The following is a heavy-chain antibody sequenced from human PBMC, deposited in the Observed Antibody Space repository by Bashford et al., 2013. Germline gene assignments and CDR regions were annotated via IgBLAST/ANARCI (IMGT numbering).Heavy chain of an antibody. CDR1: DSRLMILP. Sequence: GGPVRLSSCSLSDSRLMILPCTGSGKRPGKGPGVGRQVLVGIVVAIDYADSVKGRFTISRDNPENSLYLQMNSLRAEDTAFYYCAKDKGGGTAYYRDFDYWGQGILVTVSS. J-gene: IGHJ4*02. CDR2: LVGIVVAI. V-gene: IGHV3-9*01. D-gene: IGHD1-26*01. CDR3: AKDKGGGTAYYRDFDY.